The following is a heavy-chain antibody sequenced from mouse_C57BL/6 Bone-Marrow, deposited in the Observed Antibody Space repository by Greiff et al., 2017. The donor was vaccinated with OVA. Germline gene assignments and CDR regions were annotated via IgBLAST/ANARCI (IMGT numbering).Heavy chain of an antibody. D-gene: IGHD1-2*01. J-gene: IGHJ4*01. CDR1: GFHIKNTY. V-gene: IGHV14-3*01. CDR2: IDPANGNT. Sequence: EVQLQQSVAELVRPGASVKLSCTASGFHIKNTYMHWVKQRPEQGLAWIGRIDPANGNTKYAPTFPGKATITADTSSNTAYLQLSSLTSEDTAIYYCARGGWYRRLWGQGTSVTVSS. CDR3: ARGGWYRRL.